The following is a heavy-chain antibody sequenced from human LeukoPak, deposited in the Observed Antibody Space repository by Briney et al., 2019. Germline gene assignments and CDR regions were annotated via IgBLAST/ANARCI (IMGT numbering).Heavy chain of an antibody. V-gene: IGHV4-34*01. J-gene: IGHJ5*01. CDR2: INHSGSI. CDR1: GGSFSGYY. Sequence: SETLSLTCTVYGGSFSGYYWSWIRQPPGRGLEWIGEINHSGSINYNPSLKSRVTISVDTSKNQFSLKLSSVTAADTAVYYCARGGYYGSGNDFRFDSWGQGTLVTVSS. D-gene: IGHD3-10*01. CDR3: ARGGYYGSGNDFRFDS.